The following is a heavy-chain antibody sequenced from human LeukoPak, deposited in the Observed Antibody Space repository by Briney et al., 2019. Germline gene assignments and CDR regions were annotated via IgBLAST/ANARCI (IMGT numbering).Heavy chain of an antibody. D-gene: IGHD6-13*01. CDR2: INPNSGGT. CDR3: ARELPTIAAAGIRSKNWFDP. J-gene: IGHJ5*02. V-gene: IGHV1-2*02. CDR1: GYTFTGYY. Sequence: ASVKVSCKASGYTFTGYYIHWVRQAPGQGLEWMGWINPNSGGTNYAQKFQGRVTMTRDTSISTAYMELSRLRSDDTAVYYCARELPTIAAAGIRSKNWFDPWGQGTLVTVSS.